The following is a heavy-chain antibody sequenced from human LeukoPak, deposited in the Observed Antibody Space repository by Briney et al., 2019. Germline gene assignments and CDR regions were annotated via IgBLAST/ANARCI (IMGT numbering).Heavy chain of an antibody. CDR1: GYTFTSYG. D-gene: IGHD6-13*01. CDR3: ARDGPRGAAAGLYYYGMDV. J-gene: IGHJ6*02. V-gene: IGHV1-18*01. CDR2: ISAYNGNT. Sequence: ASVKVSCKASGYTFTSYGISWVRQAPGQGLEWMGWISAYNGNTNYAQKLQGRVTMTTDTSTSTAYMELRSLRSDDTAVYYCARDGPRGAAAGLYYYGMDVWGQGTTVTVSS.